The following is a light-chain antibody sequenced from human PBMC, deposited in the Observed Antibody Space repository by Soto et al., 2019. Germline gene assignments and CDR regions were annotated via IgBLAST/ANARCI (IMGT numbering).Light chain of an antibody. Sequence: QSVLTQPASVSGSPGQSITISCTGTSSDVGGYNYVSWYQQHPGKAPKLMIYEGSKRPSGVSNRFSGSRSGDTASLTISGLQAEDEADYYCCSYASGSTFVFGTGTKV. V-gene: IGLV2-23*01. CDR2: EGS. J-gene: IGLJ1*01. CDR1: SSDVGGYNY. CDR3: CSYASGSTFV.